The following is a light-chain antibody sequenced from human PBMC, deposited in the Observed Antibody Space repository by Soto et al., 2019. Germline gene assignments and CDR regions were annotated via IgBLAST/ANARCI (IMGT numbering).Light chain of an antibody. CDR2: GAS. CDR3: QQYNYWIT. J-gene: IGKJ5*01. CDR1: QSVSSN. Sequence: EIVMTQSPATLSVSPGERATLSCRASQSVSSNLAWYQQKPGQAPRLLIYGASTRATGIPDRFSGSGSGTEFTLTISSLQSEESAVYYCQQYNYWITFGQGTRLEIK. V-gene: IGKV3-15*01.